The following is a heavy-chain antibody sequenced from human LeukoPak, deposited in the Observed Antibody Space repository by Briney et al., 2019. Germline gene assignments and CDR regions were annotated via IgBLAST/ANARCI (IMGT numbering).Heavy chain of an antibody. V-gene: IGHV3-30*18. CDR2: ISYDGSNK. D-gene: IGHD3-10*01. CDR3: AKDLMDYYGPHWLDP. J-gene: IGHJ5*02. CDR1: GFTFSSYG. Sequence: PGRSLRLSCAASGFTFSSYGMHWVRQAPGKGLEWVAVISYDGSNKYYADSVKGRFTISRDNSKNTLYLQMNSLRAEDTAVYYCAKDLMDYYGPHWLDPWGQGTLVTVSS.